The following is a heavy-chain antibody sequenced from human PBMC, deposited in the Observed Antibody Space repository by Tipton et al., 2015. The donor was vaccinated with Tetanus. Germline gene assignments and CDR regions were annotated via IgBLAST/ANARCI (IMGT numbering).Heavy chain of an antibody. D-gene: IGHD3-10*01. J-gene: IGHJ4*02. CDR1: GGSISSGGYY. V-gene: IGHV4-39*01. CDR2: IYYSGST. CDR3: ARHPPPYYYGSGSYLDY. Sequence: TLSLTCTVSGGSISSGGYYWSWIRQHPGKGLEWIGSIYYSGSTFYHPSLQSRVTISVDTSKNQFSLRLSSVTAADTAVYFCARHPPPYYYGSGSYLDYWGQGTPVTVSS.